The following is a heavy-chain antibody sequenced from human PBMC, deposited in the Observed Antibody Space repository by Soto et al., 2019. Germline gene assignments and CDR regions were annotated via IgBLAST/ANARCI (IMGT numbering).Heavy chain of an antibody. CDR2: ISNDGSEK. CDR3: GYSGFDY. J-gene: IGHJ4*02. Sequence: GGSLRLSCAASGFTFTNYAMHWVRQAPGKGLDWVALISNDGSEKDYADSVKGRFTISRDSSKNTLSLQMNDLRPEDTAIYYCGYSGFDYWGQGTLVTVSS. CDR1: GFTFTNYA. V-gene: IGHV3-30*04. D-gene: IGHD5-12*01.